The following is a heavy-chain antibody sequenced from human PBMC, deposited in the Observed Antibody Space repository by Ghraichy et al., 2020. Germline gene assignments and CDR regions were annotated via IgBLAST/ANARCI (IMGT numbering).Heavy chain of an antibody. CDR2: INAGNGNT. J-gene: IGHJ6*02. V-gene: IGHV1-3*01. Sequence: ASVKVSCKASGYTFTSYAMHWVRQAPGQRLEWMGWINAGNGNTKYSQKFQGRVTITRDTSASTAYMELSSLRSEDTAVYYCAREILVGADSYYYYGMDVWGQGTTVTVSS. D-gene: IGHD1-26*01. CDR1: GYTFTSYA. CDR3: AREILVGADSYYYYGMDV.